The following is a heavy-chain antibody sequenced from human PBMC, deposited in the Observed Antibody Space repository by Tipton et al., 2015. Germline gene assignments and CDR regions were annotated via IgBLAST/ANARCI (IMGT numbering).Heavy chain of an antibody. D-gene: IGHD6-13*01. CDR3: ARESAAGTWYGMDV. CDR2: IHSSGST. J-gene: IGHJ6*02. CDR1: GGSISSYY. V-gene: IGHV4-31*03. Sequence: TLSLTCTVFGGSISSYYWSWIRQHPGKGLEWIGCIHSSGSTYFYPSLQSRVTISSDTSKNQFSLDLSPVTAAVTAVYYCARESAAGTWYGMDVCGQGTTVTVSS.